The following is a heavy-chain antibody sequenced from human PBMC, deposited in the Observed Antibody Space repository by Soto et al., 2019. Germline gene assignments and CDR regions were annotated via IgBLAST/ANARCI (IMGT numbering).Heavy chain of an antibody. CDR1: GYTFITYA. J-gene: IGHJ4*02. Sequence: ASVKVSCKASGYTFITYAMHWLRQAPGQRPEWMGWINAGNGNTKYSQKFQGRVTITRDTSASTAYMELSSLRSEDTAVYYCARDMGYCSGTNCYNPLVDYWGQGTLVTVSS. CDR2: INAGNGNT. D-gene: IGHD2-2*02. CDR3: ARDMGYCSGTNCYNPLVDY. V-gene: IGHV1-3*01.